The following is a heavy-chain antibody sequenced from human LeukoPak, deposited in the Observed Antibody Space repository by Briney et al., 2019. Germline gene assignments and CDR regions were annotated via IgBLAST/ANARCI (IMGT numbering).Heavy chain of an antibody. J-gene: IGHJ4*02. CDR2: ISGSGSTI. V-gene: IGHV3-48*03. Sequence: PGGSLRLSCAASGFTFSSYEMNWVRQAPGKGLEWVSYISGSGSTIYYADSVKGRFTISRDNAKNSLYLQMNSLRAEDTAVYYCATGRDCSGGSCYSVYWGQGTLVTVSS. CDR1: GFTFSSYE. CDR3: ATGRDCSGGSCYSVY. D-gene: IGHD2-15*01.